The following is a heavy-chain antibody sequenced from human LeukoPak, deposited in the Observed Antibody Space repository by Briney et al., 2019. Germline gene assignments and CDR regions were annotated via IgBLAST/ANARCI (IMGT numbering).Heavy chain of an antibody. V-gene: IGHV4-34*01. CDR3: ASDYATDY. Sequence: SETLSLTCAVYGGSFSGYYWSWIRQPPGKGLEWIGEINHSGSTNYNPSLKSRVTMSVDTSKNQFSLKLSSVTAADTAVYYCASDYATDYWGQGTLVTVSS. CDR1: GGSFSGYY. J-gene: IGHJ4*02. D-gene: IGHD3-16*01. CDR2: INHSGST.